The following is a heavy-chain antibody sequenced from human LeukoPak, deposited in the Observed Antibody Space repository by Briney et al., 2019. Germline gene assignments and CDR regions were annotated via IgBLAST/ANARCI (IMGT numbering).Heavy chain of an antibody. CDR3: AKDITDCSSTSPGYFQH. D-gene: IGHD2-2*01. J-gene: IGHJ1*01. V-gene: IGHV3-30*18. Sequence: GGSLRLSCAASGFTFSSYGMHWVRQAPGKGLEWVAVISYDGSNKYYADSVKGRFTISRDNSKNTLYLQMNSLRAEDTAVYYCAKDITDCSSTSPGYFQHWGQGTLVTVSS. CDR1: GFTFSSYG. CDR2: ISYDGSNK.